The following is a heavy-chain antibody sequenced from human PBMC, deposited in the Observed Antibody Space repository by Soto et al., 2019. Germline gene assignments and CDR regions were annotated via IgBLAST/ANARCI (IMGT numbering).Heavy chain of an antibody. D-gene: IGHD6-13*01. J-gene: IGHJ4*02. CDR1: GFTFSSYG. CDR2: ISYDGSNK. Sequence: PGGSLRLSCAASGFTFSSYGMHWARQAPGKGLEWVAVISYDGSNKYYADSVKGRFTISRDNSKNTLYLQMNSLRAEDTAVYYCAKDSGYSSSWYVDYWGQGTLVTVSS. CDR3: AKDSGYSSSWYVDY. V-gene: IGHV3-30*18.